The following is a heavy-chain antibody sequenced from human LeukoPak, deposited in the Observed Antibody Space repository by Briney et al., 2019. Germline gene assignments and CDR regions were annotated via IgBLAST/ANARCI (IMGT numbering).Heavy chain of an antibody. J-gene: IGHJ4*02. V-gene: IGHV1-8*01. Sequence: ASVKVSCKASGYSFTGYDINWVRQATGQGLEWMGWMNPNSGNTGYAQKFQGRVTMTRNTSISTAYMELSSLRSEDTAVYYCARGRVNYDYVWGSYRWYYFDYWGQGTLVTVSS. D-gene: IGHD3-16*02. CDR3: ARGRVNYDYVWGSYRWYYFDY. CDR2: MNPNSGNT. CDR1: GYSFTGYD.